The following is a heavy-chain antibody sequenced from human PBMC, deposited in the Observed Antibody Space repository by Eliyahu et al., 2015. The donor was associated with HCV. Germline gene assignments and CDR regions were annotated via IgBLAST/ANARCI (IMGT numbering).Heavy chain of an antibody. CDR2: IXHSGNN. Sequence: QVQLQQWGAGLLKPSETLSLTCAVYGGSFSGYFWNWIRQPPGKGLEWIGEIXHSGNNNYNPSLKTRVTISADTSKNQISLKLSSVTAADTAVYYCARHRHGYNSGWYTDWGQGTLVTVSS. V-gene: IGHV4-34*01. J-gene: IGHJ4*02. CDR3: ARHRHGYNSGWYTD. D-gene: IGHD6-19*01. CDR1: GGSFSGYF.